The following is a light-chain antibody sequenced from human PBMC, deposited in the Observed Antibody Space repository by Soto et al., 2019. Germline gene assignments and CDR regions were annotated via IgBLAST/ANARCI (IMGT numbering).Light chain of an antibody. CDR3: SANTRSNTLV. J-gene: IGLJ2*01. V-gene: IGLV2-14*01. Sequence: QSVLTQPASVSGSPGQSVTISCTGTSSNVGGDKDVYWYQQHPGQAPKLMIYEDSNRPSGVSNRFSGSKSGNSASLTISGLQAEDEADYYCSANTRSNTLVFGGGTKLTVL. CDR1: SSNVGGDKD. CDR2: EDS.